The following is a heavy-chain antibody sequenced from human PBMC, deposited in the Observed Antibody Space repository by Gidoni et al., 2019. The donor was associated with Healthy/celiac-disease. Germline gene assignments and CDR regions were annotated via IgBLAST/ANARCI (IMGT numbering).Heavy chain of an antibody. CDR2: IYYSGST. J-gene: IGHJ6*03. V-gene: IGHV4-39*01. D-gene: IGHD3-9*01. CDR1: GGSISSSSYY. Sequence: QLQLQESGPGLVTPSETLSLTCTVSGGSISSSSYYWGWIRQPPGKGLEWIGSIYYSGSTYYNPSLKSRVTISVDTSKNQFSLKLSSVTAADTAVYYCARLTYYDILTGSNYYYMDVWGKGTTVTVSS. CDR3: ARLTYYDILTGSNYYYMDV.